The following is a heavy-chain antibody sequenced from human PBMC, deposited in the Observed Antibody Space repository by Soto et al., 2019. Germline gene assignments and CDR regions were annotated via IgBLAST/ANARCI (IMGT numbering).Heavy chain of an antibody. CDR2: ISAYNGNT. CDR3: ARDLFTMIVVVTPGHAFDI. Sequence: ASVKVSCKASGYTFTSYGISWVRQAPGQGLEWMGWISAYNGNTNYAQKLQGRVTMTTDTSTSTAYMELRSLRSDDTAVYYCARDLFTMIVVVTPGHAFDIWGQGTMVTVPS. CDR1: GYTFTSYG. V-gene: IGHV1-18*04. D-gene: IGHD3-22*01. J-gene: IGHJ3*02.